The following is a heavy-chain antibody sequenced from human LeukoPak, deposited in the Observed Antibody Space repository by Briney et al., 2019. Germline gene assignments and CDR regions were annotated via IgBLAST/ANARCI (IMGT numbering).Heavy chain of an antibody. CDR3: ARDVAAAGISP. D-gene: IGHD6-13*01. CDR1: GGTFSSYA. V-gene: IGHV1-69*06. CDR2: IIPIFGTA. J-gene: IGHJ5*02. Sequence: ASVKVSCKASGGTFSSYAISWVRQAPGQGLEWMGGIIPIFGTANYAQEFQGRVTITADKSTSTAYMELSSLRSEDTAVYYCARDVAAAGISPWGQGTLVTVSS.